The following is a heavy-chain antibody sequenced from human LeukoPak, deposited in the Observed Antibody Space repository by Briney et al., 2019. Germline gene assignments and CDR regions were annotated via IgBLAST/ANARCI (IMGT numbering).Heavy chain of an antibody. J-gene: IGHJ4*02. CDR1: GYTFTGYY. Sequence: ASVKVSCKASGYTFTGYYMHWVRQAPGQGLEWMGWINPISGGTNYAQKFQGRVTMTRDTSISTAYMELSRLRSDDTAVYYCARDRRHYGSGSLAGYWGQGTLVTVSS. CDR3: ARDRRHYGSGSLAGY. D-gene: IGHD3-10*01. CDR2: INPISGGT. V-gene: IGHV1-2*02.